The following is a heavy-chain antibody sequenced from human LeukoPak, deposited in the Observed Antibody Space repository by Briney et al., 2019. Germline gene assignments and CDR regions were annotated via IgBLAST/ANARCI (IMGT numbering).Heavy chain of an antibody. CDR3: ARARGRSSWIDY. J-gene: IGHJ4*02. Sequence: PGGSLRLSCAASGFTFSWYAMHWVRQAPGKGLEYVSAISRHGRSTYYANSVKGRFTISRDNSKNTLYLQMNSLRAGDTAVYYCARARGRSSWIDYWGQGTLVTVSS. D-gene: IGHD6-13*01. CDR2: ISRHGRST. V-gene: IGHV3-64*01. CDR1: GFTFSWYA.